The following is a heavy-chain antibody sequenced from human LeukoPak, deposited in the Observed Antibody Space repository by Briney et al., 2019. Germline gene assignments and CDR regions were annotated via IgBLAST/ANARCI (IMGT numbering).Heavy chain of an antibody. J-gene: IGHJ5*02. V-gene: IGHV3-23*01. CDR3: AKDADYGDYVAYTNWFDP. D-gene: IGHD4-17*01. Sequence: GGSLRLSCAASGFTFSSYAMSWVRQAPGKGLEWVSAISGSGGSTYYADSVKGRFTISRDDSKNTLYLQMNSLRAEDTAVYYCAKDADYGDYVAYTNWFDPWGQGTLVTVSS. CDR1: GFTFSSYA. CDR2: ISGSGGST.